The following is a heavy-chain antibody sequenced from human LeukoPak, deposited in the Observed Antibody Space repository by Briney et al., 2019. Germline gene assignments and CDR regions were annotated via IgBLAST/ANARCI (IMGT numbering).Heavy chain of an antibody. CDR1: GGSISSYY. D-gene: IGHD1-26*01. J-gene: IGHJ4*02. CDR3: ARHQGVGATTCFDY. Sequence: SETLSLTCTVSGGSISSYYWSWIRQPPGKGLEWIGYIYYSGSTNYNPSLKSRVTISVDTSKNQFSLKLSSVTAADTAVYYCARHQGVGATTCFDYWGQGTLVTVSS. V-gene: IGHV4-59*08. CDR2: IYYSGST.